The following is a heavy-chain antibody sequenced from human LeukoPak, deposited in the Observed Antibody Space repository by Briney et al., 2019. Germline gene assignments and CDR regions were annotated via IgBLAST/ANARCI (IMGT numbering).Heavy chain of an antibody. CDR2: ISAYNGNT. D-gene: IGHD3-22*01. V-gene: IGHV1-18*01. J-gene: IGHJ4*02. Sequence: ASVKVSCKASGYTFTNYGISWVRQAPGQGLEWMGWISAYNGNTNYAQKLQGRVTMTTDTSTSTAYMELRSLRSDDTAVYYCARGSYYDSSDYYYYFDYWGQGTLVTVSS. CDR1: GYTFTNYG. CDR3: ARGSYYDSSDYYYYFDY.